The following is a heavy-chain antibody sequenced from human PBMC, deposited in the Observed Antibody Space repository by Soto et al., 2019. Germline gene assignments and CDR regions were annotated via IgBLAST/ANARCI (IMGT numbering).Heavy chain of an antibody. CDR2: ISSSSSYI. CDR3: ARDLPRRSSSSMFDY. J-gene: IGHJ4*02. CDR1: GFTFSSYS. Sequence: GGSLRLSCAASGFTFSSYSMNWVRQAPGKGLEWVSSISSSSSYIYYADSVKGRFTISRDNAKNSLYLQMNSLRAEDTAVYYCARDLPRRSSSSMFDYWGQGTLVTVSS. V-gene: IGHV3-21*01. D-gene: IGHD6-6*01.